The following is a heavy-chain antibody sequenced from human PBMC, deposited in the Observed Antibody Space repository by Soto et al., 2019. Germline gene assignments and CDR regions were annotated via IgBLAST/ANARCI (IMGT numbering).Heavy chain of an antibody. Sequence: SDPHSHTSSCADFTSARYCWSLIRKPAGKGLEWIGSIYSSGSTNYNPSLKSRVIISVDTSKNQFSLKLSSVTAADTALYYCARGLTGSPVPAKYWGQRSLVTV. J-gene: IGHJ4*02. CDR2: IYSSGST. V-gene: IGHV4-59*01. CDR3: ARGLTGSPVPAKY. CDR1: DFTSARYC. D-gene: IGHD3-16*01.